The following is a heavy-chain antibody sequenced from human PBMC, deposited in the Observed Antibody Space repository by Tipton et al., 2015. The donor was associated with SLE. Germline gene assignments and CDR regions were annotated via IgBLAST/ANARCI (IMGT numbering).Heavy chain of an antibody. CDR3: ARDRSGDNYYGTDV. CDR2: IYNTGRA. CDR1: GDSISSHY. Sequence: LRLSCTVSGDSISSHYWSWIRQPPGKGLEYIGFIYNTGRANYNPSLRGRVTISLDTSKNQVSLHLNSVTAADTAVYFCARDRSGDNYYGTDVWGQGTTVTVSS. D-gene: IGHD3-10*01. J-gene: IGHJ6*02. V-gene: IGHV4-59*11.